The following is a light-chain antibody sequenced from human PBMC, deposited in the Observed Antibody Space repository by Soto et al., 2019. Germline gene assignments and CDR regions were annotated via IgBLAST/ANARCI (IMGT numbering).Light chain of an antibody. CDR1: QSVSSSY. Sequence: DIVLTQSPATLSLSPGERATLSCRASQSVSSSYLAWYQQKPGQAPRLLIYDASSRATGIPDRFSGSGSGTDFTLTISRLEPEDFAVYYCQQYGSSLWTFGQGTKVDIK. CDR3: QQYGSSLWT. J-gene: IGKJ1*01. CDR2: DAS. V-gene: IGKV3D-20*01.